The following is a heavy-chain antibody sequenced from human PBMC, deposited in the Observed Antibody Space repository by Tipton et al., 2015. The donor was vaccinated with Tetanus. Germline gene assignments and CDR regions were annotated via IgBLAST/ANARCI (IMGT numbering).Heavy chain of an antibody. V-gene: IGHV3-53*01. CDR3: ARHLTVSGVDYNYGMDV. Sequence: SLRLSCAASGFSARSKYMSWVRQAAGRGLEWVSVIYSGGNTHYVDSVKGRFTISRDNSKNMLYLQMNNLRVEDTAVYYCARHLTVSGVDYNYGMDVWGQGTTVTVS. CDR2: IYSGGNT. J-gene: IGHJ6*02. CDR1: GFSARSKY. D-gene: IGHD1-26*01.